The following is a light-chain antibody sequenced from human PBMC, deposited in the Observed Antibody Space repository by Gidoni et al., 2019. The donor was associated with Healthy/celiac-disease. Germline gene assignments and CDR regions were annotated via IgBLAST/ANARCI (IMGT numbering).Light chain of an antibody. V-gene: IGKV1-13*02. CDR2: DAS. J-gene: IGKJ5*01. Sequence: AFQLPLSPSSLSASVGDRVTITCRASQGISSALAWYQQKLGKAPKLLIYDASSLESGVPSRFSGSGSGTDFTLTISSLQPEDFATYYCQQFNSYPITFGQGKRLEIK. CDR1: QGISSA. CDR3: QQFNSYPIT.